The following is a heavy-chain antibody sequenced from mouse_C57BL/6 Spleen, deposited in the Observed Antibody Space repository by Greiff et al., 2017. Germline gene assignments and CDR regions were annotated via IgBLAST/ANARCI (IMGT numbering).Heavy chain of an antibody. CDR1: GYTFTSYW. D-gene: IGHD5-5*01. V-gene: IGHV1-69*01. CDR2: IDPSDSYT. Sequence: QVQLQQPGAELVMPGASVKLSCKASGYTFTSYWMHWVKQRPGQGLEWIGEIDPSDSYTNYNQKFKGKSTLTVDKSSSTAYMQLSSLTSEDSAVYYCARRGLPQRYFDVWGTGTTVTVSS. CDR3: ARRGLPQRYFDV. J-gene: IGHJ1*03.